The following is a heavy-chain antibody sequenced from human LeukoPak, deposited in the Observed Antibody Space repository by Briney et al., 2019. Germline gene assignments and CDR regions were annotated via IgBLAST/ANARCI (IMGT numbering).Heavy chain of an antibody. Sequence: ASVKVSCKASGYTFTSYYMHWVRQAPGQGLEWMGIINPSGGGTSYAQKFQGRVTMTRDTSTSTVYMELSSLRSEDTAVYYCARDLAAAGTGEYFQHWGQGTLVTVSS. CDR2: INPSGGGT. V-gene: IGHV1-46*01. CDR3: ARDLAAAGTGEYFQH. D-gene: IGHD6-13*01. J-gene: IGHJ1*01. CDR1: GYTFTSYY.